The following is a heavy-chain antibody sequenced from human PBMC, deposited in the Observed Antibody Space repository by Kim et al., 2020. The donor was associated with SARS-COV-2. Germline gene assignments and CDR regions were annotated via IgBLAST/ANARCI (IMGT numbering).Heavy chain of an antibody. CDR3: AALKTHDVSGLWGGDF. D-gene: IGHD3-16*01. CDR2: ISHDGSTK. CDR1: GFTFDTYG. V-gene: IGHV3-30-3*01. Sequence: GGSLRLSCLASGFTFDTYGMHWVRQAPGKGLEWVAVISHDGSTKYNADSVSGRFSISRDNGKNTLFLQMNSLRSEDTAVYYCAALKTHDVSGLWGGDFWG. J-gene: IGHJ6*01.